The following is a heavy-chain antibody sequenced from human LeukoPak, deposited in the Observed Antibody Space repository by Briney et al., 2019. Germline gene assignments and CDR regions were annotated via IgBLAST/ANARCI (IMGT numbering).Heavy chain of an antibody. CDR3: ASSVSYYGSGKPNDY. V-gene: IGHV3-43*02. J-gene: IGHJ4*02. Sequence: RLSCAASGFTFDDYAMHWVRQAPGKGLEWVSLISGDGGSTYYADSVKGRFTISRDNNKNSLYLQMNSLRTEDTALYYCASSVSYYGSGKPNDYWGQGTLVTVSS. CDR1: GFTFDDYA. CDR2: ISGDGGST. D-gene: IGHD3-10*01.